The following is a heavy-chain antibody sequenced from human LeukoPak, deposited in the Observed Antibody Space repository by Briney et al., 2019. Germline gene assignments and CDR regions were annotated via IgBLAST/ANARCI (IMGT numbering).Heavy chain of an antibody. J-gene: IGHJ4*02. CDR1: GYTFTSHG. CDR2: ISANNGDT. D-gene: IGHD4-11*01. Sequence: ASVKVSCKTSGYTFTSHGVSWVRQAPGQGLEWMGWISANNGDTNYAQRMQGRLTMTTDTSTSTAYMELRSLSSDDTAIYYCARDWPTVIADYWGQGTLVTVSS. CDR3: ARDWPTVIADY. V-gene: IGHV1-18*01.